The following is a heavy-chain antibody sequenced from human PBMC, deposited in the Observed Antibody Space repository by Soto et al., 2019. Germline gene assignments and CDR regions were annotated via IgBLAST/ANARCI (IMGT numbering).Heavy chain of an antibody. Sequence: QVQLVESGGGVVQPGRSLRLSCAASGFTFSSYGMHWVRQAPGKGLEWVAVISYDGSNKYYADSVKGRFTISRDNSKNTLYLQMNSLRAEDTAVYYCAKDPKQQLVQFLFDYWGQGTLVTVSS. D-gene: IGHD6-13*01. V-gene: IGHV3-30*18. CDR3: AKDPKQQLVQFLFDY. CDR1: GFTFSSYG. J-gene: IGHJ4*02. CDR2: ISYDGSNK.